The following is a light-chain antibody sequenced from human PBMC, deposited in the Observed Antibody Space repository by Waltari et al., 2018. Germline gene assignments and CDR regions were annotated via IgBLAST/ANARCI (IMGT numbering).Light chain of an antibody. Sequence: QAGLTPPPSMSKDLRQTATLSCTGHRHNVGNRESAWLQHHQGHPPKLLSYRNNNMPSGISELFFAYRSGNTAFLTITGLQPEDEADDYCSAWDSSPSGYVFGAGTRLTVL. CDR1: RHNVGNRE. CDR3: SAWDSSPSGYV. J-gene: IGLJ1*01. CDR2: RNN. V-gene: IGLV10-54*04.